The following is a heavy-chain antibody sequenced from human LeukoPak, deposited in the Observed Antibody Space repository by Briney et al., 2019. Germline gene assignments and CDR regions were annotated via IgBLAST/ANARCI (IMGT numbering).Heavy chain of an antibody. D-gene: IGHD4-17*01. V-gene: IGHV4-39*01. CDR1: GGSISSSSYY. CDR3: ARLRGVRYGDYGQIDY. J-gene: IGHJ4*02. CDR2: IYYSGST. Sequence: SETLSLTCTVSGGSISSSSYYWGWIRQPPGKGLEWIGSIYYSGSTYYNPSLKSRVTISVDTSKNQFSLKLSSVTAADTAVYYCARLRGVRYGDYGQIDYWGQGTLVTVSS.